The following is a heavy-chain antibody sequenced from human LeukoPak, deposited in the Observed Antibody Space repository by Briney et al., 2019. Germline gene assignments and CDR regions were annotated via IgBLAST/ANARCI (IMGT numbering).Heavy chain of an antibody. D-gene: IGHD6-13*01. J-gene: IGHJ5*02. CDR2: INHSGST. Sequence: SETLSLTCAVYGGSFSGYYWSWIRQPPGKGLEWIGEINHSGSTNYNPSLKSRVTISVDTSKNQFPLKLSSVTAADTAVYYCARGHSSPASWFDPWSQGTLVTVSS. V-gene: IGHV4-34*01. CDR1: GGSFSGYY. CDR3: ARGHSSPASWFDP.